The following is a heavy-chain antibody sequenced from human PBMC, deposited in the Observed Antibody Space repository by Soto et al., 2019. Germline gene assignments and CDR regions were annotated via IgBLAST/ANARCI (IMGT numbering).Heavy chain of an antibody. CDR1: GCSVSSGNYY. J-gene: IGHJ2*01. CDR2: IYYSGST. CDR3: ARQDYDYSNTWYFDL. D-gene: IGHD4-4*01. Sequence: SETLSLTCTVSGCSVSSGNYYWSWIRQPPGKGLEWIGYIYYSGSTNYNPSLKSRVTISVDTSKNQFSLKLSSVTAADTAVYYCARQDYDYSNTWYFDLWGRGTLVTVSS. V-gene: IGHV4-61*01.